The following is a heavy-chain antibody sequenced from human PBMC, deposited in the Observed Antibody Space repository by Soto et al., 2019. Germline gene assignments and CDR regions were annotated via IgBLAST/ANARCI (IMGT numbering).Heavy chain of an antibody. CDR1: GFTFSSYW. D-gene: IGHD1-7*01. V-gene: IGHV3-7*01. Sequence: EVQLVESGGGLVQPGGSLRLSCAASGFTFSSYWMSWVRQAPGKGLEWVANIKQDGSGKYYVDSVKGRFTISRDNAKNSLYLQMNSLRAEDTAVYYCARMGWNYVSLYYFDYWGQGTLVTVSS. CDR2: IKQDGSGK. J-gene: IGHJ4*02. CDR3: ARMGWNYVSLYYFDY.